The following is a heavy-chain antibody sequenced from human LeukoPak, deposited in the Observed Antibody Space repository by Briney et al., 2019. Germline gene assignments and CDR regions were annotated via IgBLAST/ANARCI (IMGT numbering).Heavy chain of an antibody. V-gene: IGHV3-23*01. CDR1: GFTFSSYA. Sequence: PGGSLRLSCAASGFTFSSYAMRWVRQAPGKGLEWVSAISASGGSTYYAESVKGRFTISRDNSKNTPYLQMNSLRAEDTAVYYCAKEWVYGDYDYWGQGTLVTVSS. CDR3: AKEWVYGDYDY. D-gene: IGHD4-17*01. CDR2: ISASGGST. J-gene: IGHJ4*02.